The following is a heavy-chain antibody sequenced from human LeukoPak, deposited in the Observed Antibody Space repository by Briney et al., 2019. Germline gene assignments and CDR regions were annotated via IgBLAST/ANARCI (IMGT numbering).Heavy chain of an antibody. J-gene: IGHJ5*02. Sequence: SETLSLICTVSGGSISSYYWSWIRQPAGKGLEWIGRIYTSGGTVYNPSLKSRVIMSVDTSKNHLSLKLTSVTAADTAVYYCARDSGTTGEVKFDPWGQGILVTVSS. D-gene: IGHD3-10*01. CDR1: GGSISSYY. V-gene: IGHV4-4*07. CDR3: ARDSGTTGEVKFDP. CDR2: IYTSGGT.